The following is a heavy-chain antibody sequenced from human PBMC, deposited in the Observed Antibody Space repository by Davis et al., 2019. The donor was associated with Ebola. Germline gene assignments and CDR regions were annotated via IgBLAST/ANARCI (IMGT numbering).Heavy chain of an antibody. V-gene: IGHV6-1*01. CDR1: GDSVSIKSAG. D-gene: IGHD5-12*01. J-gene: IGHJ5*02. CDR3: TRGWLRGWFDP. CDR2: TYYNSKWYH. Sequence: HSQTLSLTCAISGDSVSIKSAGWNWIRQSPSRGLEWLGRTYYNSKWYHDYAVSVKSRISINADTSKNQFSMQLNSVTPNDTAVYYCTRGWLRGWFDPWGQGTPVTVSS.